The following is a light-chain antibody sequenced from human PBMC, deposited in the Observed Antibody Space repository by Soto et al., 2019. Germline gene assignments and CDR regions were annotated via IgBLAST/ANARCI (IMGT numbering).Light chain of an antibody. J-gene: IGKJ1*01. Sequence: EIVLTQSPATLSLSPGERATLSCRASQSVRSYLTWYQQKPGQAPRLLIYDASKKATDIPARFSGSGSGTDFTLTISSLEPEDFAVYYCQQRSNWPWTFGQGTNVEIK. CDR2: DAS. CDR3: QQRSNWPWT. CDR1: QSVRSY. V-gene: IGKV3-11*01.